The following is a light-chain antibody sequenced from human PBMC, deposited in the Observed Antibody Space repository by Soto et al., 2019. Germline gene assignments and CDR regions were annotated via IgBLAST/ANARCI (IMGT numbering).Light chain of an antibody. V-gene: IGKV3-20*01. J-gene: IGKJ1*01. CDR2: GAS. CDR1: RGVSANY. Sequence: EIVLTQSPGTLSLSPGERATLSCRASRGVSANYLAWYQQKPGKAPTPLIYGASIRAAGIPDRLSGSGSGTEFTLTIRSLQPDDFATYYCQQYNYYRTFGQGTKVDIK. CDR3: QQYNYYRT.